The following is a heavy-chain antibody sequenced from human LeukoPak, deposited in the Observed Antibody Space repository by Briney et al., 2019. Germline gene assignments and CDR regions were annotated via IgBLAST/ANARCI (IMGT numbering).Heavy chain of an antibody. CDR2: ISSSSSYI. J-gene: IGHJ4*02. Sequence: GGSLRLSCAASGFTFSSYSMNWVRQAPGKGLEWVSSISSSSSYIYYADSVKGRFTISRDNAKNSLYLQMNSLRAEDAAVYYCARDLTEWELLPSFDYWGQGTLVTVSS. D-gene: IGHD1-26*01. CDR3: ARDLTEWELLPSFDY. V-gene: IGHV3-21*01. CDR1: GFTFSSYS.